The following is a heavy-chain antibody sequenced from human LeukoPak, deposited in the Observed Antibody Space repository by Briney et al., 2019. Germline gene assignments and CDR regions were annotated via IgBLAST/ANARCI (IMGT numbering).Heavy chain of an antibody. D-gene: IGHD1-7*01. CDR1: GVTFSSYA. CDR3: AKAGGNSFFDY. J-gene: IGHJ4*02. CDR2: INPGGGGT. Sequence: GGSLRLSCAASGVTFSSYAMNWVRQGPGKGLEWVSAINPGGGGTYYADSVKGRFTISRDNSKNTLYLQMNSLRAEDTAVYYCAKAGGNSFFDYWGQGTLVTVSS. V-gene: IGHV3-23*01.